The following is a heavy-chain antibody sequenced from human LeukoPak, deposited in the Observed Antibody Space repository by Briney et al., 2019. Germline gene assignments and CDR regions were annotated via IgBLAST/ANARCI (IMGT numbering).Heavy chain of an antibody. CDR3: TRTPHYDILTGYYKAY. Sequence: GGSLRLSCAASGFTFSNYVMTWVRQAPGMGLEWVSAISDSGGSTYYADSVKGRFTISRDNSKNTLHLQMNSLRAEDTAVYYCTRTPHYDILTGYYKAYWGQGTLVTVSS. CDR2: ISDSGGST. V-gene: IGHV3-23*01. J-gene: IGHJ4*02. CDR1: GFTFSNYV. D-gene: IGHD3-9*01.